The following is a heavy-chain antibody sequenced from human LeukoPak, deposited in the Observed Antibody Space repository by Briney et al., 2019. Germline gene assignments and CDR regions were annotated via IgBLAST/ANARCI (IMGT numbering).Heavy chain of an antibody. CDR2: IIPIFGTA. CDR1: GGTFSSYA. Sequence: SVKVSCKASGGTFSSYAISWVRQAPGQGLEWMGGIIPIFGTANYAQKFQGRVTITADKSTSTAYIELSSLRSEDTAVYYCARWAGSGWPFDIWGQGTMVTVSS. V-gene: IGHV1-69*06. D-gene: IGHD6-19*01. CDR3: ARWAGSGWPFDI. J-gene: IGHJ3*02.